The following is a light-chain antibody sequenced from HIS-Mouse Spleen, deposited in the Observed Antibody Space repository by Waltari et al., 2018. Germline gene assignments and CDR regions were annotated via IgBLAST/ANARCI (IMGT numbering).Light chain of an antibody. V-gene: IGKV1-39*01. CDR3: QKSYSTTWT. CDR2: AAS. Sequence: DIQMTQSPSSLSASVGDRVTITCRASQSISSYVNWYQQKPGKAPKLLIYAASSLQSGVPSRFSGSGSGTDFTLTISSLQPEDFATYYCQKSYSTTWTFGQGTKVEIK. J-gene: IGKJ1*01. CDR1: QSISSY.